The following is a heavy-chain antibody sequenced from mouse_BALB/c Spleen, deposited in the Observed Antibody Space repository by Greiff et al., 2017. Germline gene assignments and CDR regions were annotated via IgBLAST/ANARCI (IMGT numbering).Heavy chain of an antibody. CDR3: ARGTMVTTMAY. V-gene: IGHV5-12-2*01. CDR2: ISDGGSYT. J-gene: IGHJ3*01. CDR1: GFTFSSYT. D-gene: IGHD2-1*01. Sequence: EVQLMESGGGLVQPGGSLKLSCAASGFTFSSYTMSWVRQTPEKRLEWVAYISDGGSYTYYPDSVKGRFTISRDNAKNNLYLQMSSLKSEDTAMYYCARGTMVTTMAYWGQGTLVTVSA.